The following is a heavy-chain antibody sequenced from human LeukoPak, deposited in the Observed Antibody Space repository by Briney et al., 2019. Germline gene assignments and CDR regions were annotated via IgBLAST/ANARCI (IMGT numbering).Heavy chain of an antibody. V-gene: IGHV3-23*01. D-gene: IGHD4-11*01. CDR2: ISGSGGST. Sequence: SGGSLRLSCAASGFTFSSYAMSWVRQAPGKGLEWVSAISGSGGSTYYADSVKGRFTVSRDNSKNTLYLQMNSLRAEDTAVYYCAKSLGYHSNYECGFDPWGQGTLVTVSS. CDR3: AKSLGYHSNYECGFDP. J-gene: IGHJ5*02. CDR1: GFTFSSYA.